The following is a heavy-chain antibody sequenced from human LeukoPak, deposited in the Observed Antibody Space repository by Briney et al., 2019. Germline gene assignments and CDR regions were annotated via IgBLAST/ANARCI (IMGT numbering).Heavy chain of an antibody. CDR2: ISRNSGTI. J-gene: IGHJ4*02. V-gene: IGHV3-9*01. CDR1: GFTFDNYA. Sequence: GGSLRLSCAASGFTFDNYAMHWVRQAPGKGLEWVSVISRNSGTIRYADSAKGRFTTSRDNAKNSLYLEMNSLRAGDTALYYCAKGDPFDYWGQGTLVTVSS. CDR3: AKGDPFDY.